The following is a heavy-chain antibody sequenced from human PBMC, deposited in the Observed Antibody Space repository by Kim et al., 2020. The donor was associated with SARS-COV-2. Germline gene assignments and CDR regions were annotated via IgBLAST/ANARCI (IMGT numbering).Heavy chain of an antibody. CDR1: GFTFSSYG. J-gene: IGHJ6*02. D-gene: IGHD3-10*01. CDR2: ISYDGSNK. CDR3: AREYGSGSYYNENGMDV. V-gene: IGHV3-33*05. Sequence: GGSLRLSCAASGFTFSSYGMHWVRQAPGKGLEWVAVISYDGSNKYYADSVKGRFTISRDNSKNTLYLQMNSLRAEDTAVYYCAREYGSGSYYNENGMDVWGQGTTVTVSS.